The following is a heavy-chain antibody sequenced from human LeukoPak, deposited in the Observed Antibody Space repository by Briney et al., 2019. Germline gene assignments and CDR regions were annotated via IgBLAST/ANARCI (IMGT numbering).Heavy chain of an antibody. CDR3: ARDRRFNGMDV. CDR2: IYYIGST. J-gene: IGHJ6*02. Sequence: SETLSLTCTVSGGSISGYYWSWIRQPPGKGLEWMGDIYYIGSTNYNPSLKSRVTISVDTSKNQFSLNLSSVTAADTAVYYCARDRRFNGMDVWGQGTTVTVSS. D-gene: IGHD3-3*01. CDR1: GGSISGYY. V-gene: IGHV4-59*01.